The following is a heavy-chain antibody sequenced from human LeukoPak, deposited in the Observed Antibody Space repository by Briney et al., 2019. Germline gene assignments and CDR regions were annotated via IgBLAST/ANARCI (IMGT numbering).Heavy chain of an antibody. Sequence: PGGSLRLSCAASGFTFSSYGMHWVRQAPGKGLEWVAVISYDGSNKYYSDSVRGRFTISRDNSKNTLYPQMNSLRAEDTAVYYCAKVMGRRLLWFGDGNYFDYWGQGTLVTVSS. D-gene: IGHD3-10*01. CDR2: ISYDGSNK. V-gene: IGHV3-30*18. J-gene: IGHJ4*02. CDR1: GFTFSSYG. CDR3: AKVMGRRLLWFGDGNYFDY.